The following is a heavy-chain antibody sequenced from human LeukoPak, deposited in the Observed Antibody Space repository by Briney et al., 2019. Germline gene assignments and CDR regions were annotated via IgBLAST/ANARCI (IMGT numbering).Heavy chain of an antibody. J-gene: IGHJ6*02. CDR1: GYIFTTYF. Sequence: ASVKVSCKASGYIFTTYFMHWARQAPGQGPEWMGMIDPNGGTTTYAQKFWGRVTMTRDTSTTTVYMELSSLTSDDTAVYYCARRRWGMDVWGQGTTVTVSS. D-gene: IGHD3-3*01. CDR3: ARRRWGMDV. V-gene: IGHV1-46*01. CDR2: IDPNGGTT.